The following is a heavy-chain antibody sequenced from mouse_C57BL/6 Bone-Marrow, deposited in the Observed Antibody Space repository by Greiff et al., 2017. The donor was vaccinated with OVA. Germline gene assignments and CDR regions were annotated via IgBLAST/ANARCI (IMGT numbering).Heavy chain of an antibody. CDR2: ISSGGSYT. V-gene: IGHV5-6*02. J-gene: IGHJ3*01. CDR1: GFTFSSYG. Sequence: EVMLVESGGDLVKPGGSLKLSCAASGFTFSSYGMSWVRQTPDKRLEWVATISSGGSYTYYPDSVKGRFTISRDNAKNTLYLRMSSLKSEDTAMYYCARPRKFAYWGQGTLVTVSA. CDR3: ARPRKFAY.